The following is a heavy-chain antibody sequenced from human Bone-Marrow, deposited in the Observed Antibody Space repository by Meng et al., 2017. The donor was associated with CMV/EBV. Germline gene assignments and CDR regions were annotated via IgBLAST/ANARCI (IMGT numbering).Heavy chain of an antibody. V-gene: IGHV3-30*02. Sequence: GESLKISYAASGFIFSNFGMHWVRQAPGKGLEWVAFIRHDASNYYYADSVKGRFTISRDNSRNTLYLQMKSLRSEDTAVYYCANDAGYCASDSCPTFDHWGQGALVTVSS. D-gene: IGHD2-2*01. CDR2: IRHDASNY. CDR1: GFIFSNFG. J-gene: IGHJ4*02. CDR3: ANDAGYCASDSCPTFDH.